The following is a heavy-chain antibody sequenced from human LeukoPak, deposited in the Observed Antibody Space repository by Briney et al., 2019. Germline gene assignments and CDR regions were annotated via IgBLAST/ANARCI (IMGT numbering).Heavy chain of an antibody. D-gene: IGHD2-2*01. Sequence: PGGSLRLSCAASGFTFSLYAMNWVRQAPGKGLEWVSYINDDSSDIHYAGSVRGRFTISRDDARKTLYPQLSSLRVEDTAVYYCARDTFQPGLIDSWGQGTLVTVSS. V-gene: IGHV3-21*05. CDR3: ARDTFQPGLIDS. CDR1: GFTFSLYA. CDR2: INDDSSDI. J-gene: IGHJ4*02.